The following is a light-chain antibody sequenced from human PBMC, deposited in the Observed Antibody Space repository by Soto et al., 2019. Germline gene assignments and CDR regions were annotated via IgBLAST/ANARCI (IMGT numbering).Light chain of an antibody. CDR3: QQRSNWPPYT. V-gene: IGKV3-11*01. CDR1: QSVSID. J-gene: IGKJ2*01. CDR2: DAS. Sequence: EIVLTQSPATLSLSPGERATLSCRASQSVSIDVAWYQPKPGQAPRLLIYDASNRATGIPARFSGSGSGTDFTLTIISLEPEDFAVYYCQQRSNWPPYTFGEGTKLEI.